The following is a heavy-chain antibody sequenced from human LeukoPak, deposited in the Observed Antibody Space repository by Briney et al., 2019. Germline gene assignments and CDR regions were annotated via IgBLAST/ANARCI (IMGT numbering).Heavy chain of an antibody. J-gene: IGHJ4*02. CDR1: GFTFSSYG. CDR2: ISGSGGST. CDR3: AFRSWYDPLYFDY. V-gene: IGHV3-23*01. Sequence: GGSLRLSCAASGFTFSSYGMSWVRQAPGKGLEWVSAISGSGGSTYYADSVKGRFTISRDNSKNTLYLQMNSLRAEDTAVYYCAFRSWYDPLYFDYWGQGTLVTVSS. D-gene: IGHD6-13*01.